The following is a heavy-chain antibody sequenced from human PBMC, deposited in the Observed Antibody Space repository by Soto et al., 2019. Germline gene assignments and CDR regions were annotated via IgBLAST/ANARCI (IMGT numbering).Heavy chain of an antibody. D-gene: IGHD3-16*01. J-gene: IGHJ4*02. CDR3: ARIYRAAPYVWGTHYFDY. V-gene: IGHV4-30-4*01. Sequence: QVQLQESGPGLVKPSQTLSLTCTVSGGSISSGDYYWSWIRQPPGKGLEWIGYIYYSGSTYYNPSLKSRVTISVDTSKNQFSLKLSSVTAADTAVYYCARIYRAAPYVWGTHYFDYWGQGTLVTVSS. CDR2: IYYSGST. CDR1: GGSISSGDYY.